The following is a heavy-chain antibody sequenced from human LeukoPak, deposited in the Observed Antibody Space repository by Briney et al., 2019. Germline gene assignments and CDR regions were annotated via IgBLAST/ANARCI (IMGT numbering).Heavy chain of an antibody. J-gene: IGHJ6*02. V-gene: IGHV4-34*01. Sequence: TSETLSLTCAVYGGSFSDYYWSWIRQSPWKGLEWIGEINHSGSTNYNPSLKSRVTISVDTSKNQFSLKLSSVTAADTAVYYCARALYDFWSGVYGMDVWGQGTTVTVSS. CDR2: INHSGST. D-gene: IGHD3-3*01. CDR3: ARALYDFWSGVYGMDV. CDR1: GGSFSDYY.